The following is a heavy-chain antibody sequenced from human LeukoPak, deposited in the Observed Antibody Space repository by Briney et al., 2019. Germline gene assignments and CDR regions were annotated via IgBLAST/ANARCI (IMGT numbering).Heavy chain of an antibody. Sequence: SETLSLTCAVSGGSISSGGYSWSWIRQPPGKGLGWIGYIYHSGSTYYNPSLKSRVTISVDRSKSQFSLKLSSVTAADTAVYYCARARGGEDFDYWGQGTLVTVSS. V-gene: IGHV4-30-2*01. D-gene: IGHD4-17*01. CDR2: IYHSGST. CDR3: ARARGGEDFDY. CDR1: GGSISSGGYS. J-gene: IGHJ4*02.